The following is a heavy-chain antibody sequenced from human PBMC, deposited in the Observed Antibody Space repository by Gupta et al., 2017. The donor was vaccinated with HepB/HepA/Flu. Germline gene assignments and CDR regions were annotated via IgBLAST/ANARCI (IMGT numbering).Heavy chain of an antibody. CDR1: GFTFGSHA. CDR3: ATNSSAYYFDN. Sequence: VQLLESGGGLVQPGGSLRLSCAASGFTFGSHALSWVRQAPGKGLQWVSLSSSSGDTTYYADSVKGRFTISRDNSKNTLYLQMNTLRVEDTAVYYCATNSSAYYFDNWGQGTHVTVSS. V-gene: IGHV3-23*01. J-gene: IGHJ4*02. D-gene: IGHD3-22*01. CDR2: SSSSGDTT.